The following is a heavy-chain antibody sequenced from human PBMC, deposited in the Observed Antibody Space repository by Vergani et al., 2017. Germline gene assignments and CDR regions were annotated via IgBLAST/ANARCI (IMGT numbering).Heavy chain of an antibody. Sequence: QVQLQESGPGLVKPSQTLSLTCSVSGDSISSGVYYWNWIRQHPGKGLEWIGYIYSTGSTHHNPSLRRRINMSVDTSKNQFSLKLNSVTAADTAMYCCARMGGYDEGYAFRIGYFDSWGPGILVTVSS. V-gene: IGHV4-31*03. CDR3: ARMGGYDEGYAFRIGYFDS. CDR1: GDSISSGVYY. D-gene: IGHD3-16*01. J-gene: IGHJ4*02. CDR2: IYSTGST.